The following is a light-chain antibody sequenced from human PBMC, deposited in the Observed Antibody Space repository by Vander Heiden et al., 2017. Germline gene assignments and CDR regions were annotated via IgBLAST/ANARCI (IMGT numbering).Light chain of an antibody. CDR1: QSISSW. CDR3: QQENSYSDT. V-gene: IGKV1-5*03. Sequence: DIQMTQSPSTLSASVGDRVTITCRASQSISSWLAWYQQKPGKAPKLLIYKASSLESGVPSRFSSSGSGTEFTLTISSLQPDDFATYYCQQENSYSDTFGQGTKVEIK. J-gene: IGKJ1*01. CDR2: KAS.